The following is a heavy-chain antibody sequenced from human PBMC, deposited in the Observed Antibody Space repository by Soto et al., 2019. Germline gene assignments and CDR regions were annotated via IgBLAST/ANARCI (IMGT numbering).Heavy chain of an antibody. CDR3: ARGSDYAGVFDY. D-gene: IGHD3-16*01. Sequence: SETVSLTCTVSCGSVSSGTYYWSWIRQPPGKALEWIGYISNTGSASYNPSLKSRVTISVDSSRNQFSLKLSSVTAADTAVYYCARGSDYAGVFDYWGQGALVTVSS. J-gene: IGHJ4*02. V-gene: IGHV4-61*01. CDR1: CGSVSSGTYY. CDR2: ISNTGSA.